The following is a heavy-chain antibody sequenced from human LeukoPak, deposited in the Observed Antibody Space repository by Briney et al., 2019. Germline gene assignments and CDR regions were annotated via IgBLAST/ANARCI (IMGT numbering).Heavy chain of an antibody. CDR2: INPNSGGA. J-gene: IGHJ6*04. V-gene: IGHV1-2*06. CDR1: GYTFTGYY. D-gene: IGHD2-21*02. CDR3: ARDFCGGDCYSRSTYMDV. Sequence: ASVKVSCKASGYTFTGYYMHWVRQAPGPGLEWMGLINPNSGGANYAQKFQGRVTMTRATSISTAYMELSRLRSDDTAVYYCARDFCGGDCYSRSTYMDVWGKGTTVTVSS.